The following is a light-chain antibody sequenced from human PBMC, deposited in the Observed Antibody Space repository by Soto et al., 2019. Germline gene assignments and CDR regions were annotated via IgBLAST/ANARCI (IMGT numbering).Light chain of an antibody. CDR2: DGS. V-gene: IGLV2-23*01. J-gene: IGLJ3*02. CDR3: CSYAGSSTWV. Sequence: QSVLTQPASVSGSPGQSITISCTGTSCDVGSYNLFSWYQQHPGKPPQLMIYDGSKRPSGVSSRSAGSKSGNTASLTISGLQAEDEADYYGCSYAGSSTWVFGGGTQLTVL. CDR1: SCDVGSYNL.